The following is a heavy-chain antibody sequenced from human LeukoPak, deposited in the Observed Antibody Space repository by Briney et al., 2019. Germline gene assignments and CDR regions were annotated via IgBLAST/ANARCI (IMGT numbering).Heavy chain of an antibody. CDR2: INPNSGGT. D-gene: IGHD2-2*02. J-gene: IGHJ4*02. CDR1: GYTFTGYY. Sequence: ASVKVSCKASGYTFTGYYMHWVRQAPGQGLEWMGWINPNSGGTNYAQKFQGRVTMTRDMSISTAYMELSRLRSDDTAVYYCARDINHPLVPAAIGNRGVPYFDYWGQGTLVTVSS. CDR3: ARDINHPLVPAAIGNRGVPYFDY. V-gene: IGHV1-2*02.